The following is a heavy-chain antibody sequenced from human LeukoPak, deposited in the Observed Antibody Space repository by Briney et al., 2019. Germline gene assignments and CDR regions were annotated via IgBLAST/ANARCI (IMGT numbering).Heavy chain of an antibody. CDR2: IYHSGST. CDR3: ARVPLNYYDSSGYYLDY. Sequence: SGTLSLTCAVSGGSISSSNWWSWVRQPPGKGLEWIGEIYHSGSTNYNPSLKSRVTISVDKSKNQFSLKLSSVTAADTAVYYCARVPLNYYDSSGYYLDYWGQGTLVTVSS. V-gene: IGHV4-4*02. D-gene: IGHD3-22*01. CDR1: GGSISSSNW. J-gene: IGHJ4*02.